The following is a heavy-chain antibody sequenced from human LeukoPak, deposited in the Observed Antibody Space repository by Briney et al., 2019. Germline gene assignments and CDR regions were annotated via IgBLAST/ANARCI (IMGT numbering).Heavy chain of an antibody. CDR3: ARDGPGFGWYFDL. J-gene: IGHJ2*01. CDR2: INHSGST. D-gene: IGHD3-3*01. V-gene: IGHV4-34*01. Sequence: PSETLSLTCAVYGGSFSGYYWSWIRQPPGKGLDWIGEINHSGSTNYNPSLKSRVTISVDTSKNQFSLKLSSVTAADTAVYYCARDGPGFGWYFDLWGRGTLVTVSS. CDR1: GGSFSGYY.